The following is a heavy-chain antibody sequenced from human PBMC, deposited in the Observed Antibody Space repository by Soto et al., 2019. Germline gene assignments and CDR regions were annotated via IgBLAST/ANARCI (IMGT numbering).Heavy chain of an antibody. CDR2: INRDSTVI. J-gene: IGHJ4*02. CDR1: GFSFSTHY. Sequence: EEQLVESGGGLVQPGGSLRLSCAASGFSFSTHYMNWVRQSPGKGLEWVSSINRDSTVIYYADSVKGRFTISRDNARNSLSLQMNSLRAEYTAVYYCLNGDYYVGPGTLVTVSS. D-gene: IGHD3-16*01. CDR3: LNGDYY. V-gene: IGHV3-48*01.